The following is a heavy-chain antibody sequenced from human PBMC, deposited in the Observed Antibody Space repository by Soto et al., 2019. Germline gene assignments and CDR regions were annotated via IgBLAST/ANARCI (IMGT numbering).Heavy chain of an antibody. D-gene: IGHD3-10*01. J-gene: IGHJ4*02. V-gene: IGHV4-4*02. CDR3: ARDGLYYYGSGSYSLGY. Sequence: KTSETLSLTCAVSGGSISSSNWWSWVRQPPGKGLEWIGEIYHSGSTNYNPSLKSRVTISVDKSKNQFSLKLSSVTAADTAVYYCARDGLYYYGSGSYSLGYWGQGTLVTVSS. CDR1: GGSISSSNW. CDR2: IYHSGST.